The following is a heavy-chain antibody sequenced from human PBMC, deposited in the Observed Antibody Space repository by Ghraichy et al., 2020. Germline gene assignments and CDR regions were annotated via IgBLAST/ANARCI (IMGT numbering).Heavy chain of an antibody. V-gene: IGHV3-23*01. CDR3: AKYSTNYGDYVYAFDI. CDR1: GFTFSSYA. Sequence: GGSLRLSCAASGFTFSSYAMSWVRQAPGKGLEWVSAISGSGGSTYYADSVKGRFTISRDNSKNTLYLQMNSLRAEDTAVYYCAKYSTNYGDYVYAFDIWGQGTMVTVSS. CDR2: ISGSGGST. D-gene: IGHD4-17*01. J-gene: IGHJ3*02.